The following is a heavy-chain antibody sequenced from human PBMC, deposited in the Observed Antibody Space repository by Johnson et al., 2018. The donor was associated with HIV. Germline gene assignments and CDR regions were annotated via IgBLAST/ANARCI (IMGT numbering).Heavy chain of an antibody. CDR3: ARDRGAARDAFDI. Sequence: MQLVESGGGLVQPGGSLRLSCVASGFIFSDHYMGWIRQAPGKGLEWVSIISSSGRTIYYVDSVKGRFTISRDNAKNSLYLQMNSLRAEDTAVYYCARDRGAARDAFDIWGQGTMVTVSS. J-gene: IGHJ3*02. CDR1: GFIFSDHY. CDR2: ISSSGRTI. V-gene: IGHV3-11*01. D-gene: IGHD6-6*01.